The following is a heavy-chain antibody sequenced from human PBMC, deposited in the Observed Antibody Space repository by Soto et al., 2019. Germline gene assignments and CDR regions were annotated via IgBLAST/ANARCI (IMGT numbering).Heavy chain of an antibody. CDR2: INPNSGGT. J-gene: IGHJ5*02. CDR1: GYTFTGYY. CDR3: ARAQQLPFDWFDP. V-gene: IGHV1-2*04. D-gene: IGHD6-13*01. Sequence: ASVKVSCKASGYTFTGYYMHCVRQAPGQGLEWMGWINPNSGGTNYAQKFQGWVTMTRDTSISTAYMELSRLRSDDTAVYYCARAQQLPFDWFDPWGQGTLVTAPQ.